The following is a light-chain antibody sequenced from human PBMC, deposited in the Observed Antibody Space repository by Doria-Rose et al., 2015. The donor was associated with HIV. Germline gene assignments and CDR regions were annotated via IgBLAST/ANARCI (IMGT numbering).Light chain of an antibody. J-gene: IGKJ1*01. V-gene: IGKV3-20*01. Sequence: TQSPGTLSLSPGERATLSCRASQSFSSTYLAWYQQNPGQAPSLLIYDGSTRATGIPDRISASGSGTDFTLTINRLAPEDFALYYCHQYGTSWTFGQGTKVEI. CDR2: DGS. CDR1: QSFSSTY. CDR3: HQYGTSWT.